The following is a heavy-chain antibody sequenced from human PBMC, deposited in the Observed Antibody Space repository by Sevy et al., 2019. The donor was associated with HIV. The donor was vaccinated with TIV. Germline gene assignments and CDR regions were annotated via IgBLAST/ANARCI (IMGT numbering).Heavy chain of an antibody. Sequence: ASVKVSCKASGYTFSSYGISCVRQAPGQGLEWRGWISDYNGYTNYAHKFQGRVTMSTGTSTRTADMELRSLRSDDTAVYFCAREGYYCRSGTYRPPNCSGMDVWGQGTAVTVSS. V-gene: IGHV1-18*01. CDR2: ISDYNGYT. CDR1: GYTFSSYG. D-gene: IGHD3-10*01. J-gene: IGHJ6*02. CDR3: AREGYYCRSGTYRPPNCSGMDV.